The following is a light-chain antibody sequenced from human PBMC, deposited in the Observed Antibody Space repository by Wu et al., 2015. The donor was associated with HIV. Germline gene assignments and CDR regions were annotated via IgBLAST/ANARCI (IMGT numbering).Light chain of an antibody. Sequence: EIVMTQSPATLSVSPGERATLSCRASQSVSSNLAWYQQKPGQAPRLLIYGASTRATGIPARFSGSGSGTEFTLTISSLQSEDFAVYYCQQYNNWPEHFGQGTKLEIK. V-gene: IGKV3-15*01. CDR3: QQYNNWPEH. J-gene: IGKJ2*01. CDR1: QSVSSN. CDR2: GAS.